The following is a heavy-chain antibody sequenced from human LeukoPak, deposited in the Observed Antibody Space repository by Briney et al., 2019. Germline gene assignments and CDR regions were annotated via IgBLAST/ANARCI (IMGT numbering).Heavy chain of an antibody. CDR3: AGGGSSWPFDAFDI. CDR2: MNPNSGNT. CDR1: GYAFTSYD. J-gene: IGHJ3*02. Sequence: ASVKVSCKASGYAFTSYDINWVRQATGQGLEWMGWMNPNSGNTGYAQKFQGRVTITRNTSISTAYMELSSLRSEDTAVYYCAGGGSSWPFDAFDIWGQGTMVTVSS. D-gene: IGHD6-13*01. V-gene: IGHV1-8*03.